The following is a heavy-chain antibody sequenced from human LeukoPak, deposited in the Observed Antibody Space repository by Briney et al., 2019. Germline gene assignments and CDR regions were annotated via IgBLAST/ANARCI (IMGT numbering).Heavy chain of an antibody. J-gene: IGHJ5*02. CDR2: IYYRGST. V-gene: IGHV4-59*01. D-gene: IGHD2-2*01. CDR1: GGSISSYY. Sequence: PSETLSLTCSVSGGSISSYYWSWIRQPPGKGLEWIGYIYYRGSTNYNPSLKSRVTISLDTSKNQFSLKLSSVTAADTAVYYCARRDCTSTTCWFDPWGQGALVTVSS. CDR3: ARRDCTSTTCWFDP.